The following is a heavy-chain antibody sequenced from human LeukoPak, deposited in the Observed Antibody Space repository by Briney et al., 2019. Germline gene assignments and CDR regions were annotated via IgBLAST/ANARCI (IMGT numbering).Heavy chain of an antibody. Sequence: SETLSLTCAVYGGSFSGYYWGWIRQPPGKGLEWIGSIYYSGSTYYNPSLKSRVTISVDTSKNQFSLKLSSVTAADTAVYYCARDSYYYDSSGYYFGNAFDIWGQGTMVTVSS. V-gene: IGHV4-34*01. D-gene: IGHD3-22*01. CDR2: IYYSGST. CDR1: GGSFSGYY. J-gene: IGHJ3*02. CDR3: ARDSYYYDSSGYYFGNAFDI.